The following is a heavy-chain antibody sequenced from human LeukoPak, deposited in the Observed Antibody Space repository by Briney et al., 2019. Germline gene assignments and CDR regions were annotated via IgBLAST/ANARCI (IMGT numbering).Heavy chain of an antibody. Sequence: SETLSLTCTVSGGSISSSSYYWGWIRQPPGKGLEWIGSIYYSGSTYYNPSLKSRVTISVDTSKNQFSLKLSSVTAADTAVYYCARHQEYQLLFRYWGQGTLVTVSS. D-gene: IGHD2-2*01. CDR2: IYYSGST. CDR3: ARHQEYQLLFRY. J-gene: IGHJ4*02. CDR1: GGSISSSSYY. V-gene: IGHV4-39*01.